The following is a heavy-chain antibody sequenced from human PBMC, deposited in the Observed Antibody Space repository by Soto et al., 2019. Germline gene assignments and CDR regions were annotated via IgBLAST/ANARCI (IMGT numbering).Heavy chain of an antibody. D-gene: IGHD3-10*01. CDR2: ISGSGDST. V-gene: IGHV3-23*01. J-gene: IGHJ4*02. CDR3: AILVISGETNFDY. CDR1: GFTFSSYA. Sequence: GGSLRLSCAASGFTFSSYAMSWVRQAPGKGLEWVSAISGSGDSTYYADSVKGRFTISSDNSKNTLYLQMNSLRAEDTAVYFCAILVISGETNFDYWGQGTLVTVSS.